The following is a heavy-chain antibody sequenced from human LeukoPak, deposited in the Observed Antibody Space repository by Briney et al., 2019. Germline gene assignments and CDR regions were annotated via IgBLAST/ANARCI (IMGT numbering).Heavy chain of an antibody. CDR1: GFTFSSYS. J-gene: IGHJ6*03. D-gene: IGHD2-2*01. CDR3: ARSHCSSTSCPYYYYYYMDV. V-gene: IGHV3-21*01. Sequence: GGSLRLSCAASGFTFSSYSMNWVRQAPGKGLEWVSSISSSSSYIYYADSVKGRFTISRDNAKNSLYLQMNSLRAEDTAVYYCARSHCSSTSCPYYYYYYMDVWGKGTTVTVSS. CDR2: ISSSSSYI.